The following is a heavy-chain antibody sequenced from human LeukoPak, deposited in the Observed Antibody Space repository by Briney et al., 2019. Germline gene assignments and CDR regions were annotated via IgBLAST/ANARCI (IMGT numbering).Heavy chain of an antibody. J-gene: IGHJ6*02. V-gene: IGHV3-30*02. D-gene: IGHD2-15*01. CDR2: IQFDGSEK. CDR1: GFTFSSYG. CDR3: AKDVYDCSGGSCPQYYYVMDV. Sequence: GGSLRLSCTASGFTFSSYGMHWVRQAPGKGLEWVSFIQFDGSEKYYADSVRGRFTISRDNSKNTLSLPMNSLRAEDTALYYCAKDVYDCSGGSCPQYYYVMDVWGQGTTVTVSS.